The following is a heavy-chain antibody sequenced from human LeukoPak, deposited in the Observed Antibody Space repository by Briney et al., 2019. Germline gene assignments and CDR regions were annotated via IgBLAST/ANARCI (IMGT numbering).Heavy chain of an antibody. J-gene: IGHJ3*02. D-gene: IGHD3-10*01. CDR1: GFTFSSYS. CDR2: ISSSSSYI. V-gene: IGHV3-21*01. Sequence: PGGSLRLSCAASGFTFSSYSMNWVRQAPGKGLEWVSSISSSSSYIYYADSVKGRFTISRDNAKNSLYLQMNSLRAEDTAVYYCARDIDYYGSDALLDIWGQRTMVTVSS. CDR3: ARDIDYYGSDALLDI.